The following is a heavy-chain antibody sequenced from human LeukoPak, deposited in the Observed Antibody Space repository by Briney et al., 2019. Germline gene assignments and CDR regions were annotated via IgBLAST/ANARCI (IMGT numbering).Heavy chain of an antibody. J-gene: IGHJ4*02. V-gene: IGHV4-59*01. CDR2: IYYGGST. CDR3: AGGSLVVAGRVDY. D-gene: IGHD6-19*01. CDR1: GGSINSYY. Sequence: PSETLSLTCTVSGGSINSYYWSWIRQPPGKGLEWIGYIYYGGSTNYNPSLKSRVTISVDTSKNQFSLKLTSVTAADTAVYYCAGGSLVVAGRVDYWGQGTLVTVSS.